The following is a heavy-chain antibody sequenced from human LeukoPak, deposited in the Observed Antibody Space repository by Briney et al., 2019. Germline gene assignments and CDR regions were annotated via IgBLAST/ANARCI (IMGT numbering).Heavy chain of an antibody. CDR3: AGDRGYLQFDY. CDR1: GFTFSDYS. D-gene: IGHD3-10*01. V-gene: IGHV3-21*04. Sequence: GGSLRLSCEASGFTFSDYSMNWVRQAPGKGLEWVSAISGSSSYIHYADSAKGRFTISRDNAKNSLYLQLNSLRAEDTAMYYCAGDRGYLQFDYWGQGTLVTVSS. CDR2: ISGSSSYI. J-gene: IGHJ4*02.